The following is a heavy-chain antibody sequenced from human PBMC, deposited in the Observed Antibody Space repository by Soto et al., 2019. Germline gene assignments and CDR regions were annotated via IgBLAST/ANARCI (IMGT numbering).Heavy chain of an antibody. J-gene: IGHJ4*02. Sequence: LRLSCAASGFTFSSYEMNWVRQAPGKGLEWVSYISISGSTIFYADSVKGRFTISRDNAKKSLYLQMNSLRAEDTAVYYCAKAPDLQWGQGTLVTVSS. CDR1: GFTFSSYE. CDR2: ISISGSTI. CDR3: AKAPDLQ. V-gene: IGHV3-48*03.